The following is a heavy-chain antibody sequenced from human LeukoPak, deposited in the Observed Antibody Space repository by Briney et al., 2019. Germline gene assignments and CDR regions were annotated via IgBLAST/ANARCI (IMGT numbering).Heavy chain of an antibody. CDR1: GFTFSSYA. Sequence: AGGSLRLSCAASGFTFSSYAMSWVRQAPGKGREWVSAISGMGGSTYYADSGKGRFTISRDNSKNTLYLQMNSLRAEDTAVYYCAKDDTHRLLWFGELLYDYFDYWGQGTLVTVSS. J-gene: IGHJ4*02. CDR3: AKDDTHRLLWFGELLYDYFDY. D-gene: IGHD3-10*01. CDR2: ISGMGGST. V-gene: IGHV3-23*01.